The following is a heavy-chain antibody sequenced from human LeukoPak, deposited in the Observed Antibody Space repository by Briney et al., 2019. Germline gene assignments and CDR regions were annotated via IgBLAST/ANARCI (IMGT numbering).Heavy chain of an antibody. J-gene: IGHJ3*02. CDR3: ARAPLGSTSHAFDI. Sequence: WASVKVSCKASGYTFTSYGISWVRQAPGQRLEWMGWISAYNGNTNYAQKLQGRVTMTTDTSTSTAYMELRSLRSDDTAVYYCARAPLGSTSHAFDIWGQGTMVTVSS. CDR1: GYTFTSYG. CDR2: ISAYNGNT. V-gene: IGHV1-18*01. D-gene: IGHD2-2*01.